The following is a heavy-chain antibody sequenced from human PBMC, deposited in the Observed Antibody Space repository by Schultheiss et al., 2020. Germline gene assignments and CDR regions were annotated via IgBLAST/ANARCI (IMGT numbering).Heavy chain of an antibody. V-gene: IGHV3-30-3*01. CDR3: ARDPSFQQQLVLDY. J-gene: IGHJ4*02. D-gene: IGHD6-13*01. CDR1: GFTFSSYA. CDR2: ISYDGSNK. Sequence: SLKISCAASGFTFSSYAMHWVRQAPGKGLEWVAVISYDGSNKYYADSVKGRFTISRDNSKNTLYLQMNSLRAEDTAVYYCARDPSFQQQLVLDYWGQGTLVTVSS.